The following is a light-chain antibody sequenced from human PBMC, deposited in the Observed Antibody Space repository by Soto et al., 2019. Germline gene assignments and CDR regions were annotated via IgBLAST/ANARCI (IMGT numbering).Light chain of an antibody. V-gene: IGKV1-39*01. CDR1: QNISSS. CDR2: AAY. Sequence: DIQMTQSPSSLSASVRDRVTVTCRASQNISSSLTWYQQKPGEATRVLIYAAYNLQSGVPSRFSGSGSGTEFTLTFSSLQPEDFATYFGQQSYSTPWTFGQGTKVEIK. J-gene: IGKJ1*01. CDR3: QQSYSTPWT.